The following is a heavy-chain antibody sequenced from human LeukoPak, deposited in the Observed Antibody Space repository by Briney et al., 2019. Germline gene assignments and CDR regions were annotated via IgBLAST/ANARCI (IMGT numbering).Heavy chain of an antibody. CDR2: INDSGST. V-gene: IGHV4-38-2*02. CDR1: GYSSSSGYY. D-gene: IGHD3-10*01. Sequence: SETLSVTCTVSGYSSSSGYYWGWIRQPPGKGLEWIGEINDSGSTNYNPSLKRRVTISVDTSKNQFCLRMSSVTDADTAVYYCARPKVRGVIVSLLDPWGQGTLVTVSS. J-gene: IGHJ5*02. CDR3: ARPKVRGVIVSLLDP.